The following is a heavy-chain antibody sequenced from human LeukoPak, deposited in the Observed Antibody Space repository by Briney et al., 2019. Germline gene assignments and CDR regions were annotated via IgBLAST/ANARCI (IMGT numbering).Heavy chain of an antibody. CDR2: ISGSGADT. CDR3: AREWSSSSLDY. CDR1: GFTFSSYA. D-gene: IGHD6-6*01. Sequence: GGSLRLSCAASGFTFSSYAMSWVRQAPGKGLEWVSAISGSGADTYYADSVKGRFTISRDNAKNSLYLQMNSLRAEDTAVYYCAREWSSSSLDYWGQGTLVTVSS. J-gene: IGHJ4*02. V-gene: IGHV3-23*01.